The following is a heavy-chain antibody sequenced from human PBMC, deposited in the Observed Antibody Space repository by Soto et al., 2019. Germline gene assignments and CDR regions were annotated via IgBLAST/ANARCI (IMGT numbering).Heavy chain of an antibody. Sequence: QVQLVQSGAEVKKPGASVKVSCKASGYTFTSYDINWVRQATGQGLEWMGWMNPNSGNTGYAQKLQGRVTMTRNTSISTAYLELSSLGSEDTAVYYCARAPYSGSYIKARRHWFGPRGQGTLV. CDR3: ARAPYSGSYIKARRHWFGP. J-gene: IGHJ5*02. V-gene: IGHV1-8*01. D-gene: IGHD1-26*01. CDR1: GYTFTSYD. CDR2: MNPNSGNT.